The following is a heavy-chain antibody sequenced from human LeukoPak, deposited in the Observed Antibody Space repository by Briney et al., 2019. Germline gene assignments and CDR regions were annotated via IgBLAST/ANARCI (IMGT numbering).Heavy chain of an antibody. Sequence: PGGSLRLSCVASGFTFSRVCMGWGRQAPGKGLEWVANINQDGSEKYYVDSVKGRFTISRDNVKDSLYLQMNSLRAEDTAVYYCARSRSVDQWRQGTLVTVSS. CDR1: GFTFSRVC. J-gene: IGHJ4*02. CDR2: INQDGSEK. CDR3: ARSRSVDQ. V-gene: IGHV3-7*01.